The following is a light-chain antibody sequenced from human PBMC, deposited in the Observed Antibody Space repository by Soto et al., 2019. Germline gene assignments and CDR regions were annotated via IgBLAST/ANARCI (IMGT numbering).Light chain of an antibody. V-gene: IGLV2-14*01. CDR1: SSDVGGYNY. J-gene: IGLJ2*01. CDR2: DVS. CDR3: SSYTSSSVV. Sequence: QSALTQPASVSGSPGQSITISCTGTSSDVGGYNYVSWYQQHPGKAPKLMMYDVSNRPSGVSNRFSGSKSGNTASLTISGLQAEEEADYYCSSYTSSSVVFGGGTQLTV.